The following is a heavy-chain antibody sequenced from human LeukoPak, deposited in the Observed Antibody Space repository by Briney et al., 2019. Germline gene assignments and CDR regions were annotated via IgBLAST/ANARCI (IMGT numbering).Heavy chain of an antibody. V-gene: IGHV4-34*01. CDR1: GGSFSGYY. CDR3: ASQSAGLVRQKNYYYYMDV. Sequence: SETLSLTCAVYGGSFSGYYWSWIRQPPGKGLEWIGEINHSGSTNYNPSLKSRVTISVGTSKNQFSLKLSSVTAADTAVYYCASQSAGLVRQKNYYYYMDVWGKGTTVTISS. CDR2: INHSGST. D-gene: IGHD6-13*01. J-gene: IGHJ6*03.